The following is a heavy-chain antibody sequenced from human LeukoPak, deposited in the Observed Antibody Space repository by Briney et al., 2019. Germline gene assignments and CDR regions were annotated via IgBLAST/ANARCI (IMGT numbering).Heavy chain of an antibody. D-gene: IGHD3-22*01. CDR3: ASHAYDSSGYYPGLWDY. Sequence: SETLSLTCTVSGYSISSGYYWGWIRQPPGQGLEWIGSIYYSGSTNYNPSLKSRVTISVDTSKNQFSLKLSSVTAADTAVYYCASHAYDSSGYYPGLWDYWGQGTLVTVSS. CDR2: IYYSGST. V-gene: IGHV4-38-2*02. J-gene: IGHJ4*02. CDR1: GYSISSGYY.